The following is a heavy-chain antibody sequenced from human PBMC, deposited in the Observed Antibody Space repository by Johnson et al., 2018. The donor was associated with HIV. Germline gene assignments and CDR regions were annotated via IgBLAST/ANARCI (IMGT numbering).Heavy chain of an antibody. Sequence: QVQLVESGGGVARPGGSLRLSCEASGFTFDDYGMTWVRQPPGKGLEWVAVTSYDGNNEYYAESVKGRFTISRDNSRNTVFLQMNSLRAEDTAVYYCARVSSSSLGAFDIWGQGTMVTVSS. V-gene: IGHV3-30*03. CDR1: GFTFDDYG. CDR3: ARVSSSSLGAFDI. D-gene: IGHD6-6*01. CDR2: TSYDGNNE. J-gene: IGHJ3*02.